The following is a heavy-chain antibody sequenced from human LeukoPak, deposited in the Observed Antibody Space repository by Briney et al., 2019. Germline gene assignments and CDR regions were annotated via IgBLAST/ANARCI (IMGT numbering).Heavy chain of an antibody. CDR2: INHSGST. CDR1: GYSISSGYY. D-gene: IGHD5-12*01. CDR3: ASGVATTIDY. J-gene: IGHJ4*02. Sequence: SETLSLTCAVSGYSISSGYYWGWIRQPPGKGLEWIGEINHSGSTNYNPSLKSRVTISVDTSKNQFSLKLSSVTAADTAVYYCASGVATTIDYWGQGTLVTVSS. V-gene: IGHV4-38-2*01.